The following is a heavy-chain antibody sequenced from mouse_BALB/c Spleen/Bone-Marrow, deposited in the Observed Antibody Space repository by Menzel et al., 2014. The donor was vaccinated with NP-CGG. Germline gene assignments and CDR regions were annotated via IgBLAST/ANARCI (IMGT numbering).Heavy chain of an antibody. Sequence: EVKLMESGPGLVKPSQSLSLTCSVTGYSITSGNYWNWIRQFPGNKLEWMGYISYDGSNNYNPSLKNRISITRDTSKNQFFLKLNSVTTEDTATYYCAMRLLTSWGQGTLVTVSA. J-gene: IGHJ3*01. CDR3: AMRLLTS. CDR1: GYSITSGNY. V-gene: IGHV3-6*02. D-gene: IGHD2-3*01. CDR2: ISYDGSN.